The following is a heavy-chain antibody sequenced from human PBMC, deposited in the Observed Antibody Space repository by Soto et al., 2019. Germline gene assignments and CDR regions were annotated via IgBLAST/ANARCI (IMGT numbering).Heavy chain of an antibody. CDR3: AGRIAGRPLGY. CDR1: GGSISSGGYS. D-gene: IGHD6-6*01. CDR2: IYHSGST. Sequence: SETLSLTCAVSGGSISSGGYSWSWIRQPPGKSLEWIGYIYHSGSTYYNPSLKSRVTISVDRSKNQFSLKLSSVTAADTAVYYCAGRIAGRPLGYWGQGTLVTVSS. V-gene: IGHV4-30-2*01. J-gene: IGHJ4*02.